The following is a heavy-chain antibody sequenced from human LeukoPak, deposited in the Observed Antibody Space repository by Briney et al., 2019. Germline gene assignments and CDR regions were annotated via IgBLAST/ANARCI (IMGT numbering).Heavy chain of an antibody. CDR1: GFTFNDYY. D-gene: IGHD3-10*01. V-gene: IGHV3-11*05. Sequence: GGSLRLSCAASGFTFNDYYMSWIRQAPGKGLEWVSYISKSSSSTNYADSVKGRFSISRDNAKNSLYLQLNSLTVGDTAVYYCARVRSSGSPLDYWGQGTLVTVSS. CDR3: ARVRSSGSPLDY. J-gene: IGHJ4*02. CDR2: ISKSSSST.